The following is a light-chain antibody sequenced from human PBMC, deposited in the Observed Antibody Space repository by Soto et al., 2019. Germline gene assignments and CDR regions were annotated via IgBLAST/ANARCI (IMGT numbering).Light chain of an antibody. CDR3: QQSYSSPPT. Sequence: DIQMTQSPSSLSASVEDRVIITCRASQSISNHLNWYQQKPGKAPKLLIFAASSLQSGVPSRFSGSRSGPDSTLTISSLQPEDFATYYCQQSYSSPPTFGRGTKVDIK. J-gene: IGKJ1*01. CDR2: AAS. V-gene: IGKV1-39*01. CDR1: QSISNH.